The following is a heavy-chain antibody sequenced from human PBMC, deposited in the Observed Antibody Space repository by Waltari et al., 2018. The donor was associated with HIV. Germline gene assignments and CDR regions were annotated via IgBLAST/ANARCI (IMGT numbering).Heavy chain of an antibody. CDR2: VYTSGSA. CDR1: GGSITSGGSY. V-gene: IGHV4-61*02. CDR3: ARGLDILTGHYHWFLDV. D-gene: IGHD3-9*01. J-gene: IGHJ2*01. Sequence: QVQLQESGPGLVKPSQTLSLTCTVSGGSITSGGSYWTWIRQPAGKGLEWIGRVYTSGSANYNPSLRSRVTMSLDTSKNQFSLKLTSVTAADTAVYYCARGLDILTGHYHWFLDVWGRGTLVTVSS.